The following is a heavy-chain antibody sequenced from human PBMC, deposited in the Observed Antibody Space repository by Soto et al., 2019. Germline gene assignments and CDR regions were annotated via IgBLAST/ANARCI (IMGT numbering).Heavy chain of an antibody. J-gene: IGHJ4*02. Sequence: SVTLSLTCVVSSYSISSGCFWAWIRQPPGKGLEWVGSIYHTGDTHYNPSLRSQVSMSVDTSKNHFSLRLTYLTAADTAVYLCARDTNSLDIWGQGILGTVYS. CDR2: IYHTGDT. D-gene: IGHD1-1*01. CDR3: ARDTNSLDI. V-gene: IGHV4-38-2*02. CDR1: SYSISSGCF.